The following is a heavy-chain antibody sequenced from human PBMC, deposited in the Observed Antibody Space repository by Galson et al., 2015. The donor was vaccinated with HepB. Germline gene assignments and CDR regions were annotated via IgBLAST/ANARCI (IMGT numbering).Heavy chain of an antibody. Sequence: SLRLSCAASGFTFNSYAMSWVRQAPGKGLEWVSGISGSGGSTDYADSVKGRFPISRDNSKNTLYLQMNSLRAEDTAVYYCARAPPNHCSGGSCYYYFDYWGQGTLVTASS. CDR1: GFTFNSYA. J-gene: IGHJ4*02. CDR2: ISGSGGST. V-gene: IGHV3-23*01. CDR3: ARAPPNHCSGGSCYYYFDY. D-gene: IGHD2-15*01.